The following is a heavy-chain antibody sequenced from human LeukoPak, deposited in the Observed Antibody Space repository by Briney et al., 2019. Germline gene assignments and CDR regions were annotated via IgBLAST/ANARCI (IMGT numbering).Heavy chain of an antibody. Sequence: GGSLRLSCAASGFTFSTFSMDWVRQAPGRGLQWLSYISSTSNTIYYADSLKGRFTISRDNAKNSLYLQIDSLSVEDTAVYYCAKHGFSSGWPQVPSDHWGQGTLVTVSS. CDR1: GFTFSTFS. V-gene: IGHV3-48*01. D-gene: IGHD6-19*01. CDR2: ISSTSNTI. CDR3: AKHGFSSGWPQVPSDH. J-gene: IGHJ4*02.